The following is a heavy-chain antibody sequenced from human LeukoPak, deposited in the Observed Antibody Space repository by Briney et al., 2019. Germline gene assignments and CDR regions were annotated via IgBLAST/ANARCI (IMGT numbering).Heavy chain of an antibody. J-gene: IGHJ4*02. D-gene: IGHD3-22*01. V-gene: IGHV4-39*01. CDR2: IYYTGSM. CDR3: ARLPGRGYFAY. CDR1: GCSISSGSYY. Sequence: SETLALTCTVSGCSISSGSYYWVGIRQPPGKGLESVATIYYTGSMYYNPFLKGRVIVSVDTSRNQFSIKLSFVTAADTAVYYYARLPGRGYFAYWGQGILVTVSS.